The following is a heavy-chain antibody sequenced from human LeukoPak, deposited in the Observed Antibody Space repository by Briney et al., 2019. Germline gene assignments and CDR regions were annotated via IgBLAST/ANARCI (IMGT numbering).Heavy chain of an antibody. CDR1: GFTFSSYS. CDR2: ISSRSSYI. J-gene: IGHJ4*02. D-gene: IGHD5-12*01. CDR3: ARVFAGYDPYFDY. V-gene: IGHV3-21*01. Sequence: GGSLRLSCAASGFTFSSYSMNWVRQAPGKGLEWVSSISSRSSYIYYADSVKGRFTISRDNAKNSLYLQMNSLRAEDTAVYYCARVFAGYDPYFDYWGQGTLVTVSS.